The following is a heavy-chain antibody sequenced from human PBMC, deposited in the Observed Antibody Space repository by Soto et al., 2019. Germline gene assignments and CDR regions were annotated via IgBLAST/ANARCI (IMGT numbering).Heavy chain of an antibody. CDR1: GGSVNSYY. CDR2: IFYSGST. Sequence: PSETLSLTCTVPGGSVNSYYWSWIRQPPGKGLEWIGYIFYSGSTKSNPPRKSPVTMSVDMSKNQFPLRLTSVTAADTAVYYCVGVFPSYCGGDCSYFDSWGQGTLVTVSS. J-gene: IGHJ4*02. CDR3: VGVFPSYCGGDCSYFDS. D-gene: IGHD2-21*02. V-gene: IGHV4-59*02.